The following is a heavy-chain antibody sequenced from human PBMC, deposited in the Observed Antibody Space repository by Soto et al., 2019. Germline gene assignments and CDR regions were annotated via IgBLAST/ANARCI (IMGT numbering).Heavy chain of an antibody. CDR2: IDSTSTYL. Sequence: EVQLVESGGGLVKPGGSLRLSCAASGFTFSTYTMNWVRQAPGKGLEWVSSIDSTSTYLYYADSVKGRFTISRDNAKNALYLQMNSLRGEDTAVYYCARPRSGDYGDCGQGTLVTVSS. V-gene: IGHV3-21*01. CDR1: GFTFSTYT. CDR3: ARPRSGDYGD. D-gene: IGHD4-17*01. J-gene: IGHJ4*02.